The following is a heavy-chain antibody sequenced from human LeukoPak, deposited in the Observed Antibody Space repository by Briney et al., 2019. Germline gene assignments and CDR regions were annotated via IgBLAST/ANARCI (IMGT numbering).Heavy chain of an antibody. CDR2: IYYSGST. D-gene: IGHD3-22*01. J-gene: IGHJ3*02. CDR1: GGSISSSSYY. V-gene: IGHV4-39*07. CDR3: ARELKGDYYDSSGYYLGNAFDI. Sequence: SETLSLTCTVSGGSISSSSYYWGWIRQPPGKGLEWIGSIYYSGSTYYNPSLKSRVTISVDTSKNQFSLKLSSVTAADTAVYYCARELKGDYYDSSGYYLGNAFDIWGQGTMVTVSS.